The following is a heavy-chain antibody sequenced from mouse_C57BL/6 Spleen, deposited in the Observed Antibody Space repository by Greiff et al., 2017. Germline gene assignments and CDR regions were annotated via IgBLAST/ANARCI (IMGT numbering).Heavy chain of an antibody. Sequence: EVKLVESGGGLVKPGGSLKLSCAASGFTFSSYTMSWVRQTPEKRLEWVATISGGGGNTYYPDSVKGRITISRDNAKNTLYLQMSSLRSGDTALYYCARHEAYWGQGTLVTVSA. CDR1: GFTFSSYT. CDR3: ARHEAY. CDR2: ISGGGGNT. J-gene: IGHJ3*01. V-gene: IGHV5-9*01.